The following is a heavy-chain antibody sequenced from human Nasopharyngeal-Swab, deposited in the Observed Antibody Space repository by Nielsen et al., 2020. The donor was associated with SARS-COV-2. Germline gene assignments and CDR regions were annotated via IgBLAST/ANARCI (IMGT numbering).Heavy chain of an antibody. D-gene: IGHD5-12*01. CDR2: IYYSGST. J-gene: IGHJ6*03. CDR3: TRGYDYYYYYMDV. V-gene: IGHV4-39*01. CDR1: GGSISSSSYY. Sequence: SETLSLTCTVSGGSISSSSYYWGWIRQPPGKGLEWIGSIYYSGSTDYNPSLKSRVTISVDTSKSQVSLKLSSVTAADTAVYYCTRGYDYYYYYMDVWGKGTTVTVSS.